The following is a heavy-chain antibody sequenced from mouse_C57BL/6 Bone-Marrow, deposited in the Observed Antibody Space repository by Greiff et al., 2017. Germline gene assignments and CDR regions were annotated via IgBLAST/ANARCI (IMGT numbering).Heavy chain of an antibody. Sequence: DVQLVESEGGLVQPGSSMKLSCTASGFTFSDYYMAWVRQVPEKGLEWVANINYDGSSTYYLDSLKSRFIISRDNAKNILYLQMSSLKSEDTATYYCARDRPFDVWGTGTTVTVSS. CDR3: ARDRPFDV. J-gene: IGHJ1*03. CDR1: GFTFSDYY. CDR2: INYDGSST. V-gene: IGHV5-16*01.